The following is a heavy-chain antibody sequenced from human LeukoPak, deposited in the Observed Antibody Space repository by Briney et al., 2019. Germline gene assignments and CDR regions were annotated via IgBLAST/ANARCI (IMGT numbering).Heavy chain of an antibody. CDR1: GGSISSSSYY. V-gene: IGHV4-39*01. J-gene: IGHJ5*02. D-gene: IGHD6-6*01. CDR3: ARQIRGWSIAAHTGNWFDP. Sequence: SETLSLTCTVSGGSISSSSYYWGWLRQPPGLGLVWFGSICYSGSTYYNPSLKSRVTISVDTSKNQFSLKLSSMNAADTAVYYCARQIRGWSIAAHTGNWFDPWGQGTLVTVSS. CDR2: ICYSGST.